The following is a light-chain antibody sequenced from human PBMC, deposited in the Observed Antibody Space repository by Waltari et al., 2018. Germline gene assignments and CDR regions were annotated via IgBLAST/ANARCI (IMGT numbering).Light chain of an antibody. CDR3: CSYAGNKIMI. V-gene: IGLV2-23*01. J-gene: IGLJ2*01. Sequence: QSALTQPASVSGSPGQSITISCTGTSSAVAPYNLVSWYQQHPGKAPRLMIYEDTERPSGVSNRFSGSKSGNTASLTISGLQAEDGADYYCCSYAGNKIMIFGGGTKLTVL. CDR2: EDT. CDR1: SSAVAPYNL.